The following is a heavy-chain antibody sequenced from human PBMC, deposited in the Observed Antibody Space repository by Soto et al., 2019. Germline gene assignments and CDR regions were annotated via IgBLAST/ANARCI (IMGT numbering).Heavy chain of an antibody. V-gene: IGHV3-33*01. CDR2: IWYDGSNK. Sequence: QVQLVESGGGVVQPGRSLRLSCAASELTFRNFGMHWVRQAPGKGLEWVAVIWYDGSNKYYGDSVKGRFTISRDNSRNTLYLQMSSLRAEDTAVYFCARGYGANSGVFDYWGQGTLVTVSS. J-gene: IGHJ4*02. CDR1: ELTFRNFG. D-gene: IGHD4-17*01. CDR3: ARGYGANSGVFDY.